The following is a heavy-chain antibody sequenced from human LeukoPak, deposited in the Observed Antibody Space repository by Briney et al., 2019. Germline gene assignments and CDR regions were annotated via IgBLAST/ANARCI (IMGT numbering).Heavy chain of an antibody. CDR2: IIPIFGTA. CDR3: AGEEVVVVAPGWFDS. Sequence: SVKVSCKASGGTFSSYAISWVRQAPGQGLEWMGGIIPIFGTANYAQKFQGRVTITADESTSTAYMELSSLRSEDTAVYYCAGEEVVVVAPGWFDSWGQGTLVTVSS. D-gene: IGHD2-15*01. J-gene: IGHJ5*01. CDR1: GGTFSSYA. V-gene: IGHV1-69*13.